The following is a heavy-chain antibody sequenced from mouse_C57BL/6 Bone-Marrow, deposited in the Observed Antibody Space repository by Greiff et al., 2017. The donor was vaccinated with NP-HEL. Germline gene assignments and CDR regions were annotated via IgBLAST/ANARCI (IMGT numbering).Heavy chain of an antibody. J-gene: IGHJ2*01. CDR2: IWWDDDK. V-gene: IGHV8-8*01. Sequence: QVTLKVSGPGLLQPSQTLSLTCSFSGFSLSTFGMGVGRIRQPSGKGLEWLAHIWWDDDKYYNPALKRRITISKDTSKTQVFLKIANVDTADTATYDCARIERVWLYYFDYWGRGTALTVSS. D-gene: IGHD2-10*02. CDR3: ARIERVWLYYFDY. CDR1: GFSLSTFGMG.